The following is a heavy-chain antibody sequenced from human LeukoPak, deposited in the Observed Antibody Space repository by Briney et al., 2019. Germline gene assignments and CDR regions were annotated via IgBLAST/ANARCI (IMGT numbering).Heavy chain of an antibody. J-gene: IGHJ4*02. CDR1: GYTFTGYY. D-gene: IGHD6-19*01. V-gene: IGHV1-2*02. CDR2: INPNSGGT. Sequence: ASVKVFCKASGYTFTGYYMHWVRQAPGQGLEWMGWINPNSGGTNYAQKFQGRVTMTRDTSISTAYMELSRLRSDDTAVYYCARGNALIAVAGVGDYWGQGTLVTVSS. CDR3: ARGNALIAVAGVGDY.